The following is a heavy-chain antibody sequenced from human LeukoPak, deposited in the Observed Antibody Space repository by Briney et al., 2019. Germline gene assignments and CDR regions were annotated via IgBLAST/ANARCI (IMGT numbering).Heavy chain of an antibody. Sequence: GGSLRLSCAASGFTFSDYYMSWIRQAPGKGLEWVSYITGSTSFTNYADSVKGRFTIPRDNAKNSLYLQINSLRAEATAVYYCARVSGSYVFDYWGQGALVTVSS. D-gene: IGHD1-26*01. CDR3: ARVSGSYVFDY. V-gene: IGHV3-11*05. J-gene: IGHJ4*02. CDR1: GFTFSDYY. CDR2: ITGSTSFT.